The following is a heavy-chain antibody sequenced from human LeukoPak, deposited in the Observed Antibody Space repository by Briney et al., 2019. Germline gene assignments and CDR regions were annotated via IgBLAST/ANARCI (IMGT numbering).Heavy chain of an antibody. D-gene: IGHD4-23*01. CDR2: VYYSGET. CDR1: GASISSSSYS. CDR3: ARLRSYGGNRGIDY. Sequence: SETLSLTCTVSGASISSSSYSWGWIRQPPGKGLEWIGGVYYSGETHYNPSLKSRVTISADVSKNQFSLRLSSVTAADTAIYYCARLRSYGGNRGIDYWGQGTLVAVSS. V-gene: IGHV4-39*01. J-gene: IGHJ4*02.